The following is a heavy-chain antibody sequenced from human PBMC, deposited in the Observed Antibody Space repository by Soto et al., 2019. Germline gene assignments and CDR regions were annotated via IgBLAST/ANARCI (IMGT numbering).Heavy chain of an antibody. CDR1: GFIFSSYG. Sequence: QVQLVESGGGVVQPGRSLRLSCATSGFIFSSYGMHWVRQGPGKGLEWVAVIWYDGTNKYYADSVNGRFTISRDDSKNPLYLHMNSLRAEDTAVYYCARGPMTTVTTWGDWYFDLWGRGTLVTVSS. J-gene: IGHJ2*01. CDR2: IWYDGTNK. V-gene: IGHV3-33*01. CDR3: ARGPMTTVTTWGDWYFDL. D-gene: IGHD4-17*01.